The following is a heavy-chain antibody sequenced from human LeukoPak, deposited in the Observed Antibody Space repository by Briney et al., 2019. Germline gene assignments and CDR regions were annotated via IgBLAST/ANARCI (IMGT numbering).Heavy chain of an antibody. V-gene: IGHV4-4*07. J-gene: IGHJ4*02. D-gene: IGHD6-19*01. CDR3: ARVRWLAPKTYYFDY. CDR1: GGSISSYY. CDR2: IYTSGST. Sequence: SETPSLTCTVSGGSISSYYWSWIRQPAGKGLEWIGRIYTSGSTNYNPSLKSRVTMSVDTSKNQFSLKLSSVTAADTAVYYCARVRWLAPKTYYFDYWGQGTLVTVSS.